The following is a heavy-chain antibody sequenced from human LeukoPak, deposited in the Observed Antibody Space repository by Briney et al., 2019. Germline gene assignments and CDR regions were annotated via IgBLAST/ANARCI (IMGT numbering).Heavy chain of an antibody. J-gene: IGHJ4*02. CDR2: IIPIFGTA. CDR1: GGTFSSYA. D-gene: IGHD3-22*01. Sequence: SVKVSCKASGGTFSSYAISWVRQAPGQGLEWMGGIIPIFGTANYAQKFQGRVTITTDESTSTAYMELSSLRSEDTAEYYCARDGTYYYDSSGYYPSDYWGQGTLVTVSS. CDR3: ARDGTYYYDSSGYYPSDY. V-gene: IGHV1-69*05.